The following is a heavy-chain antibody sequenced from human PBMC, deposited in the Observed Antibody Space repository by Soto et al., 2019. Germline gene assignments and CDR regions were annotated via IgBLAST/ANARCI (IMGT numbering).Heavy chain of an antibody. J-gene: IGHJ6*03. CDR2: INAGNGNT. V-gene: IGHV1-3*01. Sequence: GASVKVSCKASGYTFTSYAMHWVRQAPGQRLEWMGWINAGNGNTKYSQKFQGRVTITRDTSASTAYMELSSLRSEDTAVYYCARDGILGRIKQWLVPDYYYYMDVWGKGTTVTVSS. CDR1: GYTFTSYA. D-gene: IGHD6-19*01. CDR3: ARDGILGRIKQWLVPDYYYYMDV.